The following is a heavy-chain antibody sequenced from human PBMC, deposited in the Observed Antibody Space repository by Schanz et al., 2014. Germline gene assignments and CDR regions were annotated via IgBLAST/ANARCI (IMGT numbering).Heavy chain of an antibody. CDR3: ASADYTNYFDY. V-gene: IGHV3-30*04. J-gene: IGHJ4*02. CDR2: ISYDGRSK. D-gene: IGHD4-4*01. Sequence: QVQLVDSGGGVVQPGRSLRLSCAASGFKFSIYAMHWVRQAPGKGLEWVAVISYDGRSKDYADSVKGRFTISRDNSKNTVFLQMNSLRGEDTAVHYCASADYTNYFDYWGQGTLVTVSS. CDR1: GFKFSIYA.